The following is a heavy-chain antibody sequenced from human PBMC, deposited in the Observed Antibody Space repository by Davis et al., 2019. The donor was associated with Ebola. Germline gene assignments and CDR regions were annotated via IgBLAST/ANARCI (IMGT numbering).Heavy chain of an antibody. V-gene: IGHV3-11*01. J-gene: IGHJ5*02. CDR1: GFTFSDYY. Sequence: GGSLRLSCAASGFTFSDYYMSWIRQAPGKGLEWVSYISSSGSTINYADSVRGRFTISRDNAKNSLYLQMNSLRAEDTAVYYCARENGDYDALRQYNWFDPWGQGTLVTVSS. D-gene: IGHD4-17*01. CDR2: ISSSGSTI. CDR3: ARENGDYDALRQYNWFDP.